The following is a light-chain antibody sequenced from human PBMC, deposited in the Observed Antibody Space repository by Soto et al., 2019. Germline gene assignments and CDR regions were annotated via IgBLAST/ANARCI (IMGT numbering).Light chain of an antibody. CDR2: DVS. CDR3: SSYTSSSTLLYV. Sequence: QSALTQPASLSGSPGQSITISCTGTSVDVGGYNYVSWYQQHPGKAPKLMIYDVSNRPSGVSNRFSGSKSGNTASRTISGLQAEDEADYYCSSYTSSSTLLYVFGTGTKVTVL. CDR1: SVDVGGYNY. V-gene: IGLV2-14*01. J-gene: IGLJ1*01.